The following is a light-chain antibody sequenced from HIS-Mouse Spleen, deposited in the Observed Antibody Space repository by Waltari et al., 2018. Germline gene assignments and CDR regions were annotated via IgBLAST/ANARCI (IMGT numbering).Light chain of an antibody. V-gene: IGLV2-8*01. CDR3: SSYAGSNNYV. Sequence: QSALTQPPSASGSPGQSVTISCTGTSSDVGGYNYVSWYQQHPGKAPKRMIYEVSKRPSWFPDRFSGSKSGNTASLTVSVLQAEDEADYYCSSYAGSNNYVFGTGTKVTVL. J-gene: IGLJ1*01. CDR2: EVS. CDR1: SSDVGGYNY.